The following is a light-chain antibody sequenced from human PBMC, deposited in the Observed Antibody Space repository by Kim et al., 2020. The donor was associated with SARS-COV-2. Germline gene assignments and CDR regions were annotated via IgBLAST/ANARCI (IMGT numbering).Light chain of an antibody. V-gene: IGLV3-19*01. Sequence: SSELTQDPAVSVALGQTVRITCQGDSPRSYYANWYQQKPGQAPVLVIYGKNNRPSGIPDRFSGSSSGNTASLTITGAQAEDEADYYCNSRDSSGNHYVFGTGIKVTVL. CDR2: GKN. CDR3: NSRDSSGNHYV. J-gene: IGLJ1*01. CDR1: SPRSYY.